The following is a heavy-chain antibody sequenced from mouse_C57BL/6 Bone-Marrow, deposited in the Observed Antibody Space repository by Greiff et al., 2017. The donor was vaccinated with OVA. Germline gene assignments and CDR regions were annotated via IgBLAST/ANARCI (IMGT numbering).Heavy chain of an antibody. CDR3: ARHGDYGSFFDY. CDR1: GFTFSSYG. CDR2: ISSGGSYT. J-gene: IGHJ2*01. D-gene: IGHD1-1*01. V-gene: IGHV5-6*01. Sequence: EVQLQESGGDLVKPGGSLKLSCAASGFTFSSYGMSWVRQTPDKRLECVATISSGGSYTYYPDSVKGRVTISRDNAKNTLYLQMSSLKSEDTAMYYCARHGDYGSFFDYWGQGTTLTVSS.